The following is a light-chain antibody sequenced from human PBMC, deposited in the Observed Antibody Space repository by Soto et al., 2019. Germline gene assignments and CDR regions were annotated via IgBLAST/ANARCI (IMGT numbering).Light chain of an antibody. CDR2: GIS. CDR3: QQSNSFPIT. Sequence: EIVITQSRATLSVSRGERATLSCRASQSVNSNYLAWYQQKPGQAPRLLIYGISKRATDIPDRFSGSGSGTEFTLTISSLQPEDFATYYCQQSNSFPITYDRGTRLEIK. V-gene: IGKV3D-15*01. CDR1: QSVNSN. J-gene: IGKJ5*01.